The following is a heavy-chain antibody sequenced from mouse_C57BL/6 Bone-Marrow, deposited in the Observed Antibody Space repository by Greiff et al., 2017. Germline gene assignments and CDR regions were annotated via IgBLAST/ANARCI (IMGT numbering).Heavy chain of an antibody. CDR2: INPGSGGT. V-gene: IGHV1-54*01. CDR1: GYAFTNYL. CDR3: ARLGPYPYYFDY. J-gene: IGHJ2*01. Sequence: QVQLQQSGAELVRPGTSVTVSCKASGYAFTNYLIEWVKQRPGQGLEWIGVINPGSGGTNYNEKFKGKATLTADKSSSTAYMQLSSLTSEDSAVDFCARLGPYPYYFDYWGQGTTLTVSS. D-gene: IGHD2-10*01.